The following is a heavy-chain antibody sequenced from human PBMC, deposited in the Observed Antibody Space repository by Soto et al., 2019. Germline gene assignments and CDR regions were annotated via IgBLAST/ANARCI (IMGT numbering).Heavy chain of an antibody. Sequence: KFQGRVTITRDTSASTAYMELSSLRSEDTAVYYCARDRIRGRNFDYWGQGTLVTVSS. V-gene: IGHV1-3*01. CDR3: ARDRIRGRNFDY. D-gene: IGHD6-25*01. J-gene: IGHJ4*02.